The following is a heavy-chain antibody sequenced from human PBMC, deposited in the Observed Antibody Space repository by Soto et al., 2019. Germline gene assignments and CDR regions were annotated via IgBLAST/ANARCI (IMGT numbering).Heavy chain of an antibody. V-gene: IGHV3-48*01. CDR2: ITSSSGTM. CDR3: VGEVGFQLIY. CDR1: GFTFSTHS. D-gene: IGHD2-2*01. Sequence: AGGSLRLSCAASGFTFSTHSMNWVRQAPGKGLEWISYITSSSGTMYADSVKGRFTISRDNAKNSLYLQMNSLRAEDTAVYFCVGEVGFQLIYWGQGTLVTVS. J-gene: IGHJ4*02.